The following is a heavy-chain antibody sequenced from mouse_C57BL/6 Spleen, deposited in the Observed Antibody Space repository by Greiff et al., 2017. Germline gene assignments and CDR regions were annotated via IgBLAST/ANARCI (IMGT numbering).Heavy chain of an antibody. CDR1: GFTFSDAW. CDR2: IRNKANNHAT. J-gene: IGHJ3*01. V-gene: IGHV6-6*01. D-gene: IGHD2-4*01. Sequence: EVKVEESGGGLVQPGGSMKLSCAASGFTFSDAWMDWVRQSPEKGLEWVAEIRNKANNHATYYAESVKGRFTISRDDSKSSVYLQMNSLRAEDTGIYYCTVYYDYDEGFAYWGQGTLVTVSA. CDR3: TVYYDYDEGFAY.